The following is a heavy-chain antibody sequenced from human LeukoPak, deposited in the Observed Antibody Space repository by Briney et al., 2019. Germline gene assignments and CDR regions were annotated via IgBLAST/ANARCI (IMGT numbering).Heavy chain of an antibody. J-gene: IGHJ6*03. D-gene: IGHD2-21*01. CDR2: IKTKTDGGTT. V-gene: IGHV3-15*01. CDR3: TTDEPILVVIAVSRGDYYYMDV. CDR1: GFTFSNAW. Sequence: GGSLRLSCAASGFTFSNAWMRWVRQAPGGGLEWVGRIKTKTDGGTTDYPAHVKGRFTISRDDSKKTLYLQMNSLKTEDTAVYYCTTDEPILVVIAVSRGDYYYMDVWGKGTTVTVSS.